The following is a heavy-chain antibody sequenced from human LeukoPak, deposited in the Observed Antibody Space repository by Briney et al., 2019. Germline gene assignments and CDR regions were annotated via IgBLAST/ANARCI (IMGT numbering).Heavy chain of an antibody. CDR2: INHSGST. CDR1: GGSFSGYY. V-gene: IGHV4-34*01. Sequence: KPSETLSLTCAVYGGSFSGYYWSWVRQPPGKGLEWIGEINHSGSTNYNPSLKSRVTISVGTSKNQFSLKLSSVTAADTAVYYCATFTDSSGWYYFDYWGQGTLVTVSS. J-gene: IGHJ4*02. D-gene: IGHD6-19*01. CDR3: ATFTDSSGWYYFDY.